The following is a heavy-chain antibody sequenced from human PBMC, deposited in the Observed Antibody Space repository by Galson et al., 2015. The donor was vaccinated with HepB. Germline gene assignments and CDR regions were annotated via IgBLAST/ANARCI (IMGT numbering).Heavy chain of an antibody. Sequence: SLRLSCAASGFPFNNNGMHWVRQAPGKGLEWVAVISHDGDFIRYADSVRARFTISRDNSKSTLYLQMNSLRTADTAVYYCVKGCDPTCHTIVLDPWGQGTLVTVSS. D-gene: IGHD3-9*01. CDR1: GFPFNNNG. J-gene: IGHJ5*02. V-gene: IGHV3-30*18. CDR3: VKGCDPTCHTIVLDP. CDR2: ISHDGDFI.